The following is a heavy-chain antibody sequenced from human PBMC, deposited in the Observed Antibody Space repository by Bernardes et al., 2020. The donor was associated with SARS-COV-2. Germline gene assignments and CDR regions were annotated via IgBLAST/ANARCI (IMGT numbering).Heavy chain of an antibody. V-gene: IGHV4-39*01. Sequence: SETLSLTRTVSGGSISSSSYYWGWIRQPPGKGLEWIGSIYYSGSTYYNPSLKSRVTISVDTSKNQFSLKLSSVTAADTAVYYCARQHLGGVTIFGVVTTDRYFDYGGQGTLVTVSS. D-gene: IGHD3-3*01. J-gene: IGHJ4*02. CDR1: GGSISSSSYY. CDR2: IYYSGST. CDR3: ARQHLGGVTIFGVVTTDRYFDY.